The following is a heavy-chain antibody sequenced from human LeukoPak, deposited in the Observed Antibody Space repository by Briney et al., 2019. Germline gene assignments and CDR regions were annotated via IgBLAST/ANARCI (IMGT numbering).Heavy chain of an antibody. D-gene: IGHD3-10*01. CDR2: IRYDGSNK. V-gene: IGHV3-30*02. CDR3: AKDYYGSGSYYTEPPDY. J-gene: IGHJ4*02. Sequence: PGGSLRLSCAASGFTFSSYGMHWVRQAPGKGLEWVAFIRYDGSNKYYADSVKGRFTISRDNSKNTLYLQMNSLRAEDTAVYYCAKDYYGSGSYYTEPPDYWGQGTLVTVSS. CDR1: GFTFSSYG.